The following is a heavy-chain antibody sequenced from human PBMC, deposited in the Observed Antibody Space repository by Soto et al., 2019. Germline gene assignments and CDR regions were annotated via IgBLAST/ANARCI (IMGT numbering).Heavy chain of an antibody. Sequence: SETLSLTCSVSGGSISGYYWTWIRQPPGKGLEWIGYISYGGSTNYNPSLKSRVTMSVHTSENQFSLKLRSVTAADTAVYYCGRDLVAGSTWFAPWGRGMRVSVCS. CDR1: GGSISGYY. CDR2: ISYGGST. V-gene: IGHV4-59*01. D-gene: IGHD6-19*01. J-gene: IGHJ5*02. CDR3: GRDLVAGSTWFAP.